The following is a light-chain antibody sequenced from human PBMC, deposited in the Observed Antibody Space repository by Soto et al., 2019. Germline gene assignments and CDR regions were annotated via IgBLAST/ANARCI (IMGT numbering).Light chain of an antibody. Sequence: EIVLTQSPGTLSLSPGERATLSRRASQSVSSYLACYQQKPGQAPRLLIYDASNRATGIPARFSGSGSGTEFTLTISSLQSEDFAVYYCQQYNNWPPWTFGQGTKVDIK. CDR3: QQYNNWPPWT. CDR2: DAS. V-gene: IGKV3-11*01. CDR1: QSVSSY. J-gene: IGKJ1*01.